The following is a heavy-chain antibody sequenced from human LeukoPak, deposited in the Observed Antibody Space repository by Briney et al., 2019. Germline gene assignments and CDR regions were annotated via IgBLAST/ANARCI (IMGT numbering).Heavy chain of an antibody. J-gene: IGHJ6*03. CDR2: IKQDGSEK. Sequence: GRSLTLSCVASGFTFRNHGMNWVRQAPGKGLEWVATIKQDGSEKYYVDSVKGRFTISRDNAKNSLYLQMNSLRAEDTAVYYCARGAVAGEQNYYYYYMDVWGQGTTVTISS. CDR1: GFTFRNHG. CDR3: ARGAVAGEQNYYYYYMDV. V-gene: IGHV3-7*01. D-gene: IGHD6-19*01.